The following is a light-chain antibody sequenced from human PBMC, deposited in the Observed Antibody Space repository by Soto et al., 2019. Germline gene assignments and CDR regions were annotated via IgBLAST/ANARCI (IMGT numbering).Light chain of an antibody. V-gene: IGKV3-11*01. J-gene: IGKJ4*01. CDR1: QRVSSY. CDR2: DAS. Sequence: EIVLKQSPATLSLFPGERATLSCRASQRVSSYLAWYQHKPGQAPRLLIYDASNRATGIPARFSGSGSGTDFTLTISNLEPEDFAVYYCQQRVSWPLAFGGGTKVEI. CDR3: QQRVSWPLA.